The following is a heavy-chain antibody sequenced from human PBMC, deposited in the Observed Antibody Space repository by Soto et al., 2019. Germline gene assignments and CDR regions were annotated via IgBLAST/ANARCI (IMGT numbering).Heavy chain of an antibody. CDR1: GFSLTTSGGG. J-gene: IGHJ4*02. V-gene: IGHV2-5*02. CDR2: IYWDDDK. CDR3: AHRVLLAVFGLVTTTAIYFDF. Sequence: QITLNESGPTVVKPTETLTLTCTFSGFSLTTSGGGVGWVSQSTGKAPEWLAFIYWDDDKRYSTSLKSRLTITKDTPKNQVVLTMANVDPADTATYYCAHRVLLAVFGLVTTTAIYFDFWGQGTPVVVSS. D-gene: IGHD3-3*01.